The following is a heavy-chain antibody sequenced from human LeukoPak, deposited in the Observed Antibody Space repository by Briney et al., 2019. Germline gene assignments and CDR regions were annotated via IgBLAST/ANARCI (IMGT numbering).Heavy chain of an antibody. CDR3: ARVRGPSLDY. D-gene: IGHD2-15*01. V-gene: IGHV4-39*07. CDR2: IYYSGST. CDR1: GGSISSSSYY. Sequence: SETLSLTCTVSGGSISSSSYYWGWIRQPPGKGLEWIGSIYYSGSTYYNPSLKSRVTISVDTSKNQFSLKLCSVTAADTAVYYCARVRGPSLDYWGQGTLVTVSS. J-gene: IGHJ4*02.